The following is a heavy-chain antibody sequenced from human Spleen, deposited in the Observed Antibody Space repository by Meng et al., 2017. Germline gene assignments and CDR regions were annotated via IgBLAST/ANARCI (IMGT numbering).Heavy chain of an antibody. D-gene: IGHD4-11*01. V-gene: IGHV4-34*01. CDR2: INHRGNT. CDR3: ARGPTTVAHDFDY. Sequence: QVQLQQVGARLLKPSETLSLTCVVSGGSFSDYYWSWTRQPPGKGLEWIGEINHRGNTNYNSFLESRVTISVDTSQNSLSLKLSSVTAADSAVYYCARGPTTVAHDFDYWGQGTLVTVSS. CDR1: GGSFSDYY. J-gene: IGHJ4*02.